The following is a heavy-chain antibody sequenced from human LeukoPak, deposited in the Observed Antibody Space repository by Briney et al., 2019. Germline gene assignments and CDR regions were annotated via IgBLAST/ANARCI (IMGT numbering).Heavy chain of an antibody. CDR3: ARQGYSSSAGSQVFYGLDV. CDR2: IYYSGST. J-gene: IGHJ6*02. CDR1: GGSLSSRSCY. D-gene: IGHD6-6*01. V-gene: IGHV4-39*01. Sequence: PSETLSLTCTVSGGSLSSRSCYWGWIRQPPGKGLEWIGSIYYSGSTHDNPSLKSRVTISVDTSKNQFSLKLRFVTAADTAVYHCARQGYSSSAGSQVFYGLDVWGQGTTVTVSS.